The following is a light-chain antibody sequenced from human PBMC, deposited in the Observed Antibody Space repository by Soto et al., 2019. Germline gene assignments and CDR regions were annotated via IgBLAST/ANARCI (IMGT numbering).Light chain of an antibody. CDR2: GAS. V-gene: IGKV3-15*01. J-gene: IGKJ4*01. CDR1: QSVSSSY. Sequence: ELVFTHSPGNLSLSPGERATLSCRASQSVSSSYLAWYQQKPGQAPRLLIYGASTRATNIAARFSGSGSGTEFTLTISSLQSEDFAVYYCQQYRNWPLTFGGRTKVDIK. CDR3: QQYRNWPLT.